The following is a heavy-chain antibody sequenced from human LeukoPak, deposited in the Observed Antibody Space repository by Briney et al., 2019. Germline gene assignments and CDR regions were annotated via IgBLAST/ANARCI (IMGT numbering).Heavy chain of an antibody. D-gene: IGHD3-10*01. J-gene: IGHJ4*02. V-gene: IGHV4-34*01. CDR1: GGSFSGYY. Sequence: SETLSLTCAVYGGSFSGYYWSWIRQPPGKGLEWIGETNHSGSTNYNPSLKSRVTISVDTSKNQFSLKLSSVTAADTAVYYCARHGSYGSGSYSFDYWGQGTLVTVSS. CDR2: TNHSGST. CDR3: ARHGSYGSGSYSFDY.